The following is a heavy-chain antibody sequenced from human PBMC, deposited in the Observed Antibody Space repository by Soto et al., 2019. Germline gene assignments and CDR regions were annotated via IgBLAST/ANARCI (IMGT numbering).Heavy chain of an antibody. D-gene: IGHD3-9*01. Sequence: PGGSLRLSCAASGFTFSTYAMSWVRQAPGKGLEWVSALSGNGVSTYYADSVKGRFTISRDNSKNTLYLQMDSLSAEDTAIYYCAKVDHYDINGYFLDYWGQGALVTVSS. CDR1: GFTFSTYA. CDR3: AKVDHYDINGYFLDY. J-gene: IGHJ4*02. CDR2: LSGNGVST. V-gene: IGHV3-23*01.